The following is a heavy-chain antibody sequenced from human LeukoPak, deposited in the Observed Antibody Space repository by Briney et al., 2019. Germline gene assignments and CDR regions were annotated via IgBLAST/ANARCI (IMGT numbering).Heavy chain of an antibody. J-gene: IGHJ3*02. CDR2: IYYSGST. V-gene: IGHV4-39*01. CDR3: ARWRYCSSTSWYGGGAFDI. D-gene: IGHD2-2*01. Sequence: SETLSLTCTVSCGSINNNNYYWGWIRQPPGKGLEWIGSIYYSGSTYYNPSLKSRVTISVDTSENQFSLKLNSVTAADTAVYYSARWRYCSSTSWYGGGAFDIWGQGTMVTVSS. CDR1: CGSINNNNYY.